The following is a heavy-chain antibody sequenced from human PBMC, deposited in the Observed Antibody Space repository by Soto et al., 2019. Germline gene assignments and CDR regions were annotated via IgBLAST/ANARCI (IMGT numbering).Heavy chain of an antibody. CDR1: SGPSRSYN. CDR3: VRQGIDYLPGLADV. D-gene: IGHD1-26*01. CDR2: VYYTGDT. J-gene: IGHJ6*02. Sequence: QVQLQQSGPRLVKPSETLSLTCTVSSGPSRSYNWGWIRQSPRRGLEWIGYVYYTGDTAYNPSLKSRVTISADTSTNNISLMLSSVTAADTAVYYCVRQGIDYLPGLADVWGQGTTVTVSS. V-gene: IGHV4-59*08.